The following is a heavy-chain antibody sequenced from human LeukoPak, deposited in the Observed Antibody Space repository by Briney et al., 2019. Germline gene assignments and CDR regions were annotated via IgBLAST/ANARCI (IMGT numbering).Heavy chain of an antibody. J-gene: IGHJ3*02. Sequence: SQTLSLTCTVSGGSISSGGYYWSWIRQHPGKGLEWIGYIYYSGSTYYNPSLKSRVTISIDTSKNQFSLKLSSVTAADTAVYYCARSYGDYGGQAFDIWGQGTMVTVSS. D-gene: IGHD4-17*01. CDR2: IYYSGST. CDR1: GGSISSGGYY. CDR3: ARSYGDYGGQAFDI. V-gene: IGHV4-31*03.